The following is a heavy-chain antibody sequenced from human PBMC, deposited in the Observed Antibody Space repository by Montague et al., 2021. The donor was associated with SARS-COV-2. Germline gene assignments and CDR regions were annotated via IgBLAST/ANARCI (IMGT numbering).Heavy chain of an antibody. J-gene: IGHJ4*02. D-gene: IGHD2-21*02. CDR2: IHTSGNS. CDR1: GGSISYCSYF. V-gene: IGHV4-61*02. Sequence: TLSLTCTVSGGSISYCSYFWTWIRQPAGKGLEWIGRIHTSGNSXYNPSLKSGVALSIDTSKDQFSLELSSVTAAATAVYYCASSHCGGDCYSGQGTLVTVSS. CDR3: ASSHCGGDCY.